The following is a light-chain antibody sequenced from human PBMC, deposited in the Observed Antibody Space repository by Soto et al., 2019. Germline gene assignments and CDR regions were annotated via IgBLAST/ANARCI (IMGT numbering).Light chain of an antibody. CDR2: SAS. V-gene: IGKV3-20*01. CDR1: QSVASSY. CDR3: HHFGSLPET. Sequence: EVVLTQSPGTLSLSPRERVTLSCRASQSVASSYLAWYQQKPGRAPRLLFYSASSRATGIPDRFSRSGSGTDFTLTISRLEPDDFAVYYCHHFGSLPETFGQGTHGE. J-gene: IGKJ1*01.